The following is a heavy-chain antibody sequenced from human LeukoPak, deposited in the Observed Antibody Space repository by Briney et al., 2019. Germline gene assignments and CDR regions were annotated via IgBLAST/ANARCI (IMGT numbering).Heavy chain of an antibody. D-gene: IGHD6-13*01. CDR1: GYTFTSYG. CDR2: ISAYNGNT. CDR3: ARLYSSSWYKSWFDP. V-gene: IGHV1-18*01. Sequence: GASVKVSCKASGYTFTSYGISWVRQAPGQGLEWMGWISAYNGNTNYAQKLQGRVTMTTDTSTSTAYMELRSLRSDDTAVYYCARLYSSSWYKSWFDPWGQGTLVTVSS. J-gene: IGHJ5*02.